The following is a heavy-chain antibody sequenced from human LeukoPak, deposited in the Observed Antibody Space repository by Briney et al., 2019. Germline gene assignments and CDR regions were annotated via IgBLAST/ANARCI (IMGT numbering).Heavy chain of an antibody. Sequence: SETLSLTCTVSGGSISSYYWTWIRQPPGKGLEWIGNIFYSGSTYYNPSLKSRITMSVDTSKNQFSLKLNSVTAADTGIYYCARHSRSAYTGYENAFDIWGQGTMVTVSS. D-gene: IGHD5-12*01. CDR3: ARHSRSAYTGYENAFDI. CDR1: GGSISSYY. V-gene: IGHV4-59*08. CDR2: IFYSGST. J-gene: IGHJ3*02.